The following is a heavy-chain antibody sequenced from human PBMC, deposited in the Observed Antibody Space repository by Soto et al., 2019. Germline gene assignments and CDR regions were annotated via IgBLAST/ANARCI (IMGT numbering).Heavy chain of an antibody. Sequence: SVKVSCKASGGLFSSYPISWVRQVPGQGLEWMGGIIPVFQTAYYTQRFQGRVTITADESTNTAYMELGSLRSEDTAIYYCARGGSGYTWFNEFWGQGTLVTVSS. CDR1: GGLFSSYP. D-gene: IGHD3-22*01. CDR3: ARGGSGYTWFNEF. V-gene: IGHV1-69*13. J-gene: IGHJ4*02. CDR2: IIPVFQTA.